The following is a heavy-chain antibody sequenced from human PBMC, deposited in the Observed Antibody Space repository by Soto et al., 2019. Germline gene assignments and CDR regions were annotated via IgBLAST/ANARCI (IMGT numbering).Heavy chain of an antibody. D-gene: IGHD6-13*01. V-gene: IGHV3-30-3*01. CDR1: GFTFKHNA. CDR2: ISYDGSTK. Sequence: QVQLVESGGGVVQPGRSLTIFCTASGFTFKHNAMHWIRQDPAKGLEWVADISYDGSTKNYADSVKGRFTISRDNSKNTLSLQRSALKGEDTATYYCAREGIAESGPNYYDFWGQGTLVAVSS. CDR3: AREGIAESGPNYYDF. J-gene: IGHJ4*02.